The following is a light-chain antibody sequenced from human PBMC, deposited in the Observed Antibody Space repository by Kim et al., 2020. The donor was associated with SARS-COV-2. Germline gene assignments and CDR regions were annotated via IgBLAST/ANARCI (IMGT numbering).Light chain of an antibody. CDR3: QQHKSHSHPWT. V-gene: IGKV1-5*01. Sequence: AGDRVSVTFSARHSMSISMAWDWQKPQKGNTALIYVAASLRRGGPARFRCSGSGTEIAFTISILQPHAYAISYCQQHKSHSHPWTFGHGTKVEIK. J-gene: IGKJ1*01. CDR1: HSMSIS. CDR2: VAA.